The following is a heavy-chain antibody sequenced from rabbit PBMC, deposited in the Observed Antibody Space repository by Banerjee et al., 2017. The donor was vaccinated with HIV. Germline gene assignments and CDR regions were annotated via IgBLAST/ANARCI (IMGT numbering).Heavy chain of an antibody. D-gene: IGHD1-1*01. V-gene: IGHV1S40*01. CDR2: INAITGKA. CDR1: GFSFSNKAV. J-gene: IGHJ6*01. CDR3: ARDTSSSFSSYGMDL. Sequence: QSLEESGGGLVKPEGSLTLSCTASGFSFSNKAVMCWVRQAPGKGLEWIACINAITGKAVYANWAKGRSTFSRSSSTTVTLQMTRLTAADTATYFCARDTSSSFSSYGMDLWGPGTLVTVS.